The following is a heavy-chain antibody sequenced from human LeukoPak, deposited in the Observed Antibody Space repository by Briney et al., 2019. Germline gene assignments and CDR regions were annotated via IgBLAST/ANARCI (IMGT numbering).Heavy chain of an antibody. D-gene: IGHD5-24*01. CDR2: IKQDGSKK. CDR1: GFPFSSYW. Sequence: GGSLRLSCVASGFPFSSYWMTWVRQAPGKGLEWEANIKQDGSKKSYVDSVKGRFTISRDNAKNSLYLQMNSLRAEDTAIYYCTRVGYIDEGIDYWGQGTLVTVSS. CDR3: TRVGYIDEGIDY. J-gene: IGHJ4*02. V-gene: IGHV3-7*04.